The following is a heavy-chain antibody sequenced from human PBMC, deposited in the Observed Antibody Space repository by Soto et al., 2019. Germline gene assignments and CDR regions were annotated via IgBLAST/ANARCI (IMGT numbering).Heavy chain of an antibody. J-gene: IGHJ6*02. V-gene: IGHV5-51*01. CDR1: GYSFTSYW. Sequence: PGESLKISCKGSGYSFTSYWIGWVRQMPGKGLEWMGIIYPGDSDTRYSPSFQGQVTISADKSISTAYLQWSSLKASDTAMYYCARFGYSSVRYYYVMDFWGQGTTVTVSS. CDR3: ARFGYSSVRYYYVMDF. CDR2: IYPGDSDT. D-gene: IGHD6-25*01.